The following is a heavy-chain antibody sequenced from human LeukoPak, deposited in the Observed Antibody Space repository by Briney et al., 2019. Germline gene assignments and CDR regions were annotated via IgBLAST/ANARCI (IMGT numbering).Heavy chain of an antibody. CDR1: GFTFSSYA. D-gene: IGHD4-17*01. CDR3: ARDYGNGVNWFNP. CDR2: ISSNGGST. Sequence: GGSLRLSCAASGFTFSSYAMHWVRQAPGKGLEYVSAISSNGGSTYYANSVKGRFTISRDNSKNTLYLQMGSLRAEDMAVYYCARDYGNGVNWFNPWGQGTLVTVSS. V-gene: IGHV3-64*01. J-gene: IGHJ5*02.